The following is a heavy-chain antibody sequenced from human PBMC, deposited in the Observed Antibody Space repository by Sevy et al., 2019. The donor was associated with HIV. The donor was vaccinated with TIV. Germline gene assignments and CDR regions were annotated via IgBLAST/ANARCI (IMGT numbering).Heavy chain of an antibody. J-gene: IGHJ3*02. Sequence: SETLSLTCTVSGGSISSGSYYWSWIRQPAGKGLEWIGRIYTSGSTNYNPSLKSRVTISVDTSKNQFSLKLSSVTAADTAVYYCARDQSTMVRGVWSDAFDIWGQGTMVTVSS. V-gene: IGHV4-61*02. CDR2: IYTSGST. CDR1: GGSISSGSYY. CDR3: ARDQSTMVRGVWSDAFDI. D-gene: IGHD3-10*01.